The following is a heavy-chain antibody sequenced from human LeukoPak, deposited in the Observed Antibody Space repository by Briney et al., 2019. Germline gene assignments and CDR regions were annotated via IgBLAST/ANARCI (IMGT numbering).Heavy chain of an antibody. V-gene: IGHV3-48*01. CDR3: AGLYDSSGYYYGLYYYYYYYMDV. Sequence: GGPLRLSCAASGFTFSSYSMNWVRQAPGKGLEWVSYISSSSSTIYYADSVKGRFTISRDNAKNSLYLQMNSLRAEDTAVYYCAGLYDSSGYYYGLYYYYYYYMDVWGKGTTVTVSS. D-gene: IGHD3-22*01. J-gene: IGHJ6*03. CDR2: ISSSSSTI. CDR1: GFTFSSYS.